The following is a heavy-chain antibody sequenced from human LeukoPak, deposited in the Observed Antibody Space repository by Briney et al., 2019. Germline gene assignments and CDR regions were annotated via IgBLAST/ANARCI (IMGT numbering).Heavy chain of an antibody. J-gene: IGHJ4*02. D-gene: IGHD3/OR15-3a*01. Sequence: PGGSLSLSCAASGFTFSSYWMSWVRQAPGKGLEWVANIKQDGSEKHYVDSVKGRFTISRDNAKNSLNLQMNSLRAEDTAVYYCARDADWFNLDYWGQGTLVTVSS. CDR3: ARDADWFNLDY. CDR1: GFTFSSYW. CDR2: IKQDGSEK. V-gene: IGHV3-7*04.